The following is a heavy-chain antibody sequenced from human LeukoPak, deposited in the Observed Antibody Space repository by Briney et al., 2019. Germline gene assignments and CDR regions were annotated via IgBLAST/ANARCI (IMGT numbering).Heavy chain of an antibody. Sequence: PSETLSLTCTVSGGSISSYYWSWIRQPPGKGLEWIGYIYYSGNTNYNPSLKSRVSMSGDTSKNQVSLKLRSVTAADTAVYYCARDPTTVTTIFDSWGQGTLVTVSS. CDR2: IYYSGNT. V-gene: IGHV4-59*12. CDR3: ARDPTTVTTIFDS. J-gene: IGHJ4*02. D-gene: IGHD4-17*01. CDR1: GGSISSYY.